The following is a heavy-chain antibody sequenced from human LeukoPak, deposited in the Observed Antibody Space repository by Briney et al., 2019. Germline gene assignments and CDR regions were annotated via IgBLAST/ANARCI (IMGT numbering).Heavy chain of an antibody. D-gene: IGHD3-10*02. Sequence: GGSLRLSCAASGFSLSKYWMSWVRQAPGKGLEWVANINQDGSDKYYVDSVRGRFTISKDNAKNSVYLQINTQIPEDTAIYYFALYGVTHGLVLWGQGTTVTVSS. CDR3: ALYGVTHGLVL. CDR2: INQDGSDK. CDR1: GFSLSKYW. J-gene: IGHJ6*02. V-gene: IGHV3-7*01.